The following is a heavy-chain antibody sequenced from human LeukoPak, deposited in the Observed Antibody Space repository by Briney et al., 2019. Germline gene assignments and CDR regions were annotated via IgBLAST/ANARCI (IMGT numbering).Heavy chain of an antibody. V-gene: IGHV4-38-2*02. CDR2: IYHSGNT. J-gene: IGHJ5*02. Sequence: SETLSLTCTVSSYSISSGYYWAWIRPPPGKGLEWIGNIYHSGNTYYNPSLKRRVSLSVDTSKNQFYLKLNSVTAADTAVYYCARDYDVLTAYPPTQLFDPWGQGTLVTVSS. CDR1: SYSISSGYY. D-gene: IGHD3-9*01. CDR3: ARDYDVLTAYPPTQLFDP.